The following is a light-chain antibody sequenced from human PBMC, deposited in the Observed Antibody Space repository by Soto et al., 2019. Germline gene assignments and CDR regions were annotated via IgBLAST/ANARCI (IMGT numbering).Light chain of an antibody. V-gene: IGLV2-14*01. J-gene: IGLJ3*02. CDR2: DVT. CDR1: SSDIGGYNY. Sequence: QSALTRPASVSGSPGQSITISCTGTSSDIGGYNYVSWYQQYPGKAPKLLIFDVTTRPSDISYRFSGSKSGNTASLTISGLQAEDEADYYCSSYTSSSTRVFGGGTKVTVL. CDR3: SSYTSSSTRV.